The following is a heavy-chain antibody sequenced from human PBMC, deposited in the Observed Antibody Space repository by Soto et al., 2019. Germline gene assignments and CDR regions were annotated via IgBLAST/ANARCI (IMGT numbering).Heavy chain of an antibody. CDR3: ARVHYYDSSGYYL. V-gene: IGHV3-21*01. Sequence: RRLSCAAFGFTFSSYSMNWVRQAPGKGLEWVSSISSSSSYIYYADSVKGRFTISRDNAKNSLYLQMNSLRAEDTAVYYCARVHYYDSSGYYLWGQGTLVTVSS. CDR1: GFTFSSYS. J-gene: IGHJ4*02. CDR2: ISSSSSYI. D-gene: IGHD3-22*01.